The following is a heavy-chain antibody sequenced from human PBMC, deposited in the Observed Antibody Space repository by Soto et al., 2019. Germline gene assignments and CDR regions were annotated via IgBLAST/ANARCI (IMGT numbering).Heavy chain of an antibody. CDR1: GYSFAGYW. Sequence: PGESLKISCKGSGYSFAGYWITWVRQKPGKGLEWMGRIDPSDSQTYYSPSFRGHVTISVTKSITTVFLQWSSLKASDTAMYYCARRINRGMDVWGQGTTVTVSS. CDR2: IDPSDSQT. CDR3: ARRINRGMDV. J-gene: IGHJ6*02. V-gene: IGHV5-10-1*01. D-gene: IGHD1-20*01.